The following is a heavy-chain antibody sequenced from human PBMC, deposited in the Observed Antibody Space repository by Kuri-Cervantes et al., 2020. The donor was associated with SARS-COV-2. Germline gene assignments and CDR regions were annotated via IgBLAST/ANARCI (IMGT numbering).Heavy chain of an antibody. Sequence: SVKVSCKASGGTFSSYAISWVRQAPGQGLEWMGGIIPILGIANYAQKFQGRVTITADKSTSTAYMELNSLRAEDTAVYYCAILGIAVAGTFDYWGQGTLVTVSS. CDR3: AILGIAVAGTFDY. CDR2: IIPILGIA. J-gene: IGHJ4*02. D-gene: IGHD6-19*01. V-gene: IGHV1-69*10. CDR1: GGTFSSYA.